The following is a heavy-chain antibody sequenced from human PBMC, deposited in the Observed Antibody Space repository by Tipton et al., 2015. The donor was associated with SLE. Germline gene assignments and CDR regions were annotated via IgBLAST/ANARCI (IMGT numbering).Heavy chain of an antibody. J-gene: IGHJ4*02. V-gene: IGHV4-59*01. CDR3: SRMASTNAL. CDR1: GGSISSDN. CDR2: IDYSGAT. D-gene: IGHD5-24*01. Sequence: LRLSCTVSGGSISSDNWTWIRQPPGKTLEWIGDIDYSGATTYNPSLKSRVTISVDTSKNQFSLRLSSVTAADTAVYYCSRMASTNALWGQGTLVSVSS.